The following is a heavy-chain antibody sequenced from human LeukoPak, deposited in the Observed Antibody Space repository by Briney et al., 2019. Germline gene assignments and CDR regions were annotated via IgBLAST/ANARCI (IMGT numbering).Heavy chain of an antibody. J-gene: IGHJ4*02. CDR1: GFTVSSNY. CDR2: IYSGGST. Sequence: GGSLRLSCAASGFTVSSNYMSWVRQAPGKGLEWVSVIYSGGSTYYADSVKGRFTISRDNSKNTLYLQMNSLRAEDTAVYYCAREVIGQWLPDYWGQGTLVTVSS. V-gene: IGHV3-53*01. D-gene: IGHD6-19*01. CDR3: AREVIGQWLPDY.